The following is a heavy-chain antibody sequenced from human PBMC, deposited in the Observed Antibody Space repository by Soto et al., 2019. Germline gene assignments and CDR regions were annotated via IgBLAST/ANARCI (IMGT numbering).Heavy chain of an antibody. CDR3: AKDEYGYYDSSGYYYITYAFDI. Sequence: PGGSLRLSCAASGFTFSSYGMHWVRQAPGKGLEWVAVISYDGSNKYYADSVKGRFTISRDNSKNTLYLQMNSLRAEDTAVYYCAKDEYGYYDSSGYYYITYAFDIWGQGTMVTVSS. CDR2: ISYDGSNK. CDR1: GFTFSSYG. V-gene: IGHV3-30*18. D-gene: IGHD3-22*01. J-gene: IGHJ3*02.